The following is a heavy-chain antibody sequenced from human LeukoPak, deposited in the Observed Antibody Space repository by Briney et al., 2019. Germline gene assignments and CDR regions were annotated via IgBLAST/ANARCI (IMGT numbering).Heavy chain of an antibody. Sequence: SETLSLTCTVSGGSISSTYSWGWIRQPPGKGLEWIGNIYYSGHTYYSPSLKSRVTISVDTSKNQFSLKLSSVTAAETAVYYCAREGRYRYGYNEYHSYMDIWGKGTTVTVSS. V-gene: IGHV4-39*07. CDR2: IYYSGHT. D-gene: IGHD5-24*01. CDR1: GGSISSTYS. CDR3: AREGRYRYGYNEYHSYMDI. J-gene: IGHJ6*03.